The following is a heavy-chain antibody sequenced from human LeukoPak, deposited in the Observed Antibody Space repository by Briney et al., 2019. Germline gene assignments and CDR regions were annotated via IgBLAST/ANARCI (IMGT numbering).Heavy chain of an antibody. CDR2: ISAYDGNT. CDR1: GYTFTSYG. Sequence: GASVKVSCKASGYTFTSYGISWVRQAPGQGLEWMGWISAYDGNTNYAQKFQGRVTITADESTSTAYMELSSLRSEDTAVYYCARSGIVVVPAAIGYYGMDVWGQGTTVTVSS. D-gene: IGHD2-2*01. V-gene: IGHV1-18*01. J-gene: IGHJ6*02. CDR3: ARSGIVVVPAAIGYYGMDV.